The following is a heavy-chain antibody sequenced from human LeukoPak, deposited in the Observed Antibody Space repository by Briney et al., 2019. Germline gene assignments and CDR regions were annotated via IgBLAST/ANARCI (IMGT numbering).Heavy chain of an antibody. CDR3: AIDKSWFGELLGDY. CDR2: INPNSGGT. V-gene: IGHV1-2*02. CDR1: GYTFTVYY. Sequence: ASVKVSCKASGYTFTVYYMHWVRQAPGHGLEWMGWINPNSGGTNYAQKFQGRVTMTRDTSISTAYMELSRLRSDDTAVYYCAIDKSWFGELLGDYWGQGTLVTVSS. D-gene: IGHD3-10*01. J-gene: IGHJ4*02.